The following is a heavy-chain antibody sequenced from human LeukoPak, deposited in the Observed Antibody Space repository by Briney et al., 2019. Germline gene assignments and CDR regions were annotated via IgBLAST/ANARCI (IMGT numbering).Heavy chain of an antibody. CDR2: LILILGRE. CDR1: GGTFNNFA. CDR3: AVKSSGRSGGLDF. V-gene: IGHV1-69*04. Sequence: GASVKVSCKASGGTFNNFAFSWVRQAPGQGLEWMGRLILILGRENYAQKFQGRITITADRSTNTVYMELTSLRPEDTAMYYCAVKSSGRSGGLDFWGQGIRVTVSS. J-gene: IGHJ4*02. D-gene: IGHD3-22*01.